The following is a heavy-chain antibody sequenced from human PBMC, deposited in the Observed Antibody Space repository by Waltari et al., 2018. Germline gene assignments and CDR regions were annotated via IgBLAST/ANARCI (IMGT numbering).Heavy chain of an antibody. J-gene: IGHJ4*02. CDR2: VNHAGNT. CDR1: GGTCTNYY. D-gene: IGHD2-2*01. CDR3: ARTLSTRIFDS. Sequence: QVELQQWGAGVVKPSETLSLTCAVYGGTCTNYYWSWIRQPPDKGLEWIGEVNHAGNTYYNPSLRSRVTISLDTSKSQFSLKLSSVTATDTAVYYCARTLSTRIFDSWGQGALVTVSS. V-gene: IGHV4-34*01.